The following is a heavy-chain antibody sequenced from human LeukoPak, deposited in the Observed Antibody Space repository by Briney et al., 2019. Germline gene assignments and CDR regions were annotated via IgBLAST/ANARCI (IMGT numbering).Heavy chain of an antibody. CDR3: ARAEWLVTDAFDI. D-gene: IGHD3-3*01. J-gene: IGHJ3*02. CDR1: GFTVSSNY. Sequence: GGSLRLSCAASGFTVSSNYMSWVRQAPGKGLEWVSVIYSGGSTYYADSVKGRFTISRDNSKNTLYLQMNSLRAEDTAVYYCARAEWLVTDAFDIWGQGTMVTVSS. V-gene: IGHV3-53*01. CDR2: IYSGGST.